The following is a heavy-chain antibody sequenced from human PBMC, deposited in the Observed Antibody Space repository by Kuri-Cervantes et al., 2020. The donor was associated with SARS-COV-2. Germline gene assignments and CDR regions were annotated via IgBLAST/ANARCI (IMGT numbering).Heavy chain of an antibody. D-gene: IGHD3-10*01. CDR2: INHSGST. CDR1: GGSFSGYY. J-gene: IGHJ6*02. V-gene: IGHV4-34*01. CDR3: ARTNRGRYYYYYVMDV. Sequence: SQTLSLTCAVYGGSFSGYYWRWIRQPPGKGLEWIGEINHSGSTNYNPSLKSRVTISVDTSKNQFSLKLSSVTAADTAVYYCARTNRGRYYYYYVMDVWGQGNTVTVSS.